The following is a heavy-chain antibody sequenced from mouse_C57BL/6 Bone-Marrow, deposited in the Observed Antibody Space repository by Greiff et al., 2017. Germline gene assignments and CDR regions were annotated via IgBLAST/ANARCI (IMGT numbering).Heavy chain of an antibody. V-gene: IGHV1-63*01. Sequence: VKLQQSGAELVRPGTSVKMSCKASGYTFTNYWIGWAKQRPGHGLEWIGDIYPGGGYTNYNEKFKGKATLTADKSSSTAYMQFSSLTSEDSAIYYCARAYYYGSTFDYWGQGTTLTVSS. D-gene: IGHD1-1*01. CDR2: IYPGGGYT. CDR1: GYTFTNYW. J-gene: IGHJ2*01. CDR3: ARAYYYGSTFDY.